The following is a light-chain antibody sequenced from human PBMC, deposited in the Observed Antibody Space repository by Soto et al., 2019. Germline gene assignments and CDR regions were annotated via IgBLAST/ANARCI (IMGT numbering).Light chain of an antibody. CDR2: GAS. CDR1: QTVSDD. V-gene: IGKV3-15*01. CDR3: QQYHDWPPIT. Sequence: EIVMTQSPATLFVSPGERATLSCRASQTVSDDFAGYHQKPGQAPRLLIYGASTRATDIPARFSGGGSGTEVTLTISSRQTEESAIYYCQQYHDWPPITFGPGTKVNI. J-gene: IGKJ3*01.